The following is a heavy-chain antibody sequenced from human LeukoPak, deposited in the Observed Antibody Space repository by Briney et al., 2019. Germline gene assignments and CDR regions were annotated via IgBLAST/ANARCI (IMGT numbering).Heavy chain of an antibody. CDR1: GYTFTSYG. Sequence: ASVKVSCKASGYTFTSYGISWVRQAPGQGLEWMGWISAYNGNTNYAQKLQGRVTMTTDTSTSTAYMELRSLRSDDTAVYYCARVMDGSGSQSLYHYYYMDVWGKGTTVTVSS. CDR3: ARVMDGSGSQSLYHYYYMDV. V-gene: IGHV1-18*01. CDR2: ISAYNGNT. J-gene: IGHJ6*03. D-gene: IGHD3-10*01.